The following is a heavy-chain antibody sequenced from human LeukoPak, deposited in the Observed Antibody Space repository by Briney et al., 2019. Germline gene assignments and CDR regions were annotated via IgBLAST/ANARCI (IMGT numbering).Heavy chain of an antibody. CDR2: INPNSGGT. V-gene: IGHV1-2*02. D-gene: IGHD1-26*01. Sequence: GASVKVSCKASGYTFTGYYMRWVRQAPGQGLEWMGWINPNSGGTNYAQKFQGRVTMTRDTSISTAYMELSRLRSDDTAVYYCARDRGELLGWFDPWGQGTLVTVSS. CDR1: GYTFTGYY. J-gene: IGHJ5*02. CDR3: ARDRGELLGWFDP.